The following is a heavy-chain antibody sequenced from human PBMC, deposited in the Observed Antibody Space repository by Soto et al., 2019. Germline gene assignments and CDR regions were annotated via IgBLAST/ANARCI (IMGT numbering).Heavy chain of an antibody. CDR3: ARALTFRYYDFWSGYWKYNWFDP. CDR2: INHSGST. V-gene: IGHV4-34*01. J-gene: IGHJ5*02. CDR1: GGSISSYY. Sequence: SETLSLPCTVSGGSISSYYWSWIRQPPGKGLEWIGEINHSGSTNYNPALKSRVPISVDTSKNQFSLKLTSVTAADTAVYYGARALTFRYYDFWSGYWKYNWFDPWGQGTLVTVSS. D-gene: IGHD3-3*01.